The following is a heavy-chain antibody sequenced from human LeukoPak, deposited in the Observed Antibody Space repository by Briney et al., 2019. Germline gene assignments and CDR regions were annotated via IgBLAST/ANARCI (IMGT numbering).Heavy chain of an antibody. CDR2: IYYSGST. Sequence: ETLSLTCAVSGGSISSYYWSWIRQPPGKGLEWIGYIYYSGSTNYNPSLKSRVTISVDTSKNQFSLKLSSVTAADPAVYYCAGAVHSSGWRFDYWGQGTLVTVSS. J-gene: IGHJ4*02. CDR3: AGAVHSSGWRFDY. V-gene: IGHV4-59*01. CDR1: GGSISSYY. D-gene: IGHD6-19*01.